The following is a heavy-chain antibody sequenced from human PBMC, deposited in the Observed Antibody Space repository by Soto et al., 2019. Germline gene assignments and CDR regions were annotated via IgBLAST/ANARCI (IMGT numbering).Heavy chain of an antibody. V-gene: IGHV3-30*18. Sequence: GGSLRLSCAASGFTFSSYGMHWVRQAPGKGLEWVAVISYDGSNKYYADSVKGRFTISRDNSKNTLYLQMNSLRAEDTAVYYCAKDRIRAIVLNDDFDYWGQGTLVTVSS. CDR2: ISYDGSNK. J-gene: IGHJ4*02. CDR1: GFTFSSYG. CDR3: AKDRIRAIVLNDDFDY. D-gene: IGHD2-8*02.